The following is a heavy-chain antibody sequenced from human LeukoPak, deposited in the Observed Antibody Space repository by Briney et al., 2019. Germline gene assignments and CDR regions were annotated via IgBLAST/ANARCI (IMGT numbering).Heavy chain of an antibody. CDR1: GFIFSSYG. Sequence: HPGGSLRLSCAASGFIFSSYGMHWVRQAPGKGLEWVAFIRYDGSNKYYADSVKGRFTISRDNTKNSLYLQMSSLRAEDTAVYYCARAMTWGQGTLVSVSS. CDR2: IRYDGSNK. CDR3: ARAMT. J-gene: IGHJ5*02. V-gene: IGHV3-30*02.